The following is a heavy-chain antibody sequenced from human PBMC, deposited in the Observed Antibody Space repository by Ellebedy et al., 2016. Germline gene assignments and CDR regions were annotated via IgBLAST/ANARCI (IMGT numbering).Heavy chain of an antibody. CDR1: GFTFSSYG. Sequence: GGSLRLXXAASGFTFSSYGMHWVRQAPGKGLEWVAVIWYDGSNKYYADSVKGRFTISRDNSKNTLYLQMNSLRAEDTAVYYCLGYITGTYWRSDAFDIWGQGTMVTVSS. D-gene: IGHD1-7*01. V-gene: IGHV3-33*01. J-gene: IGHJ3*02. CDR2: IWYDGSNK. CDR3: LGYITGTYWRSDAFDI.